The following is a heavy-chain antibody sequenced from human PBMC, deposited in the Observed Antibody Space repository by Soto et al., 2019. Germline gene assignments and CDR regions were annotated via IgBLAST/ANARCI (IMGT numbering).Heavy chain of an antibody. CDR3: ARDRSMSIAAAGMIFDY. V-gene: IGHV1-69*04. CDR1: GGTFSSYT. CDR2: IIPILGIA. J-gene: IGHJ4*02. Sequence: ASVKVSCKASGGTFSSYTISWVRQAPGQGLEWMGRIIPILGIANYAQKFQGRVTITADKSTSTAYMELSSLRSEDTAVYYCARDRSMSIAAAGMIFDYWGQGTLVTVSS. D-gene: IGHD6-13*01.